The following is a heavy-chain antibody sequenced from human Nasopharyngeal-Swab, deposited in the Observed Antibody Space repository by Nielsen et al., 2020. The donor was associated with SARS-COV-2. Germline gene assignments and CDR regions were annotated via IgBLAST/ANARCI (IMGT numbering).Heavy chain of an antibody. CDR3: ARDAALGVGHFDY. D-gene: IGHD1-26*01. CDR1: GYTFTGYY. CDR2: ISAYNGNT. V-gene: IGHV1-18*04. Sequence: ASVKVSCKASGYTFTGYYMHWVRQAPGQGLEWMGWISAYNGNTNYAQKLQGRVTMTTDTSTSTAYMELRSLRSDDTAVYYCARDAALGVGHFDYWGQGTLVTVSS. J-gene: IGHJ4*02.